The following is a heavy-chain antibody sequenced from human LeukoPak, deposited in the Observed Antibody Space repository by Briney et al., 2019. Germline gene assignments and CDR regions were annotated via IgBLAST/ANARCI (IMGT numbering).Heavy chain of an antibody. CDR1: GYTFTSYG. CDR3: ARKYYYDSSGYYYVAFDY. J-gene: IGHJ4*02. CDR2: ISAYNGNT. Sequence: GASVKVSCKASGYTFTSYGISWVRQAPGQGLEWMGWISAYNGNTSYAQKLQGRVTMTTDTSTSTAYMELRSLRSDDTAVYYCARKYYYDSSGYYYVAFDYWGQGTLVTVSP. D-gene: IGHD3-22*01. V-gene: IGHV1-18*01.